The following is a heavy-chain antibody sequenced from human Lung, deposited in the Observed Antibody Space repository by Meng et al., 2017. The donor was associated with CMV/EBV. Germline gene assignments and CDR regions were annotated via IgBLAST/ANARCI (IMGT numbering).Heavy chain of an antibody. CDR1: GGNFRNDA. V-gene: IGHV1-69*05. D-gene: IGHD2-2*01. CDR3: AIPRVGYCSSSSCPPAY. J-gene: IGHJ4*02. Sequence: SXXVSXXASGGNFRNDAFSWVRQAPGQGLEWVGGVISLFGTPNYAQKFQGRVTITTDESTATVYMEMSSLRSDDTAVFFCAIPRVGYCSSSSCPPAYSGQGXVVTVSS. CDR2: VISLFGTP.